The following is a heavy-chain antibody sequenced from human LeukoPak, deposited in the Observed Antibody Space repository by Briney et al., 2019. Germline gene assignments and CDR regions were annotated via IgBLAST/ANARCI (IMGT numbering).Heavy chain of an antibody. CDR2: TSYDGSEK. J-gene: IGHJ5*02. V-gene: IGHV3-30-3*01. CDR1: GLTFSSYP. Sequence: GGSLRLSCAASGLTFSSYPMHWVRQAPGKGLEWVAVTSYDGSEKHYADPVKGRFTISRDNSKNTLNLQMNSLRAEDTAIYYCAKEYSTFTTVDLFDPWGQGTLDTVSS. CDR3: AKEYSTFTTVDLFDP. D-gene: IGHD1-1*01.